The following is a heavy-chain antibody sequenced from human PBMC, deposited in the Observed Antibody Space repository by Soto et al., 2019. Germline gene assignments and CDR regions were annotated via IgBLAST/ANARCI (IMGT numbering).Heavy chain of an antibody. Sequence: SRRLSCQASGFNFDNYGMHWVRQAPGKGLEWVAVITYDGSFQYYADSVKGRFTISRDNSKNTLSLHLNTLKPEDTAVYHCAKDRVGGTFYTPLAFWGQGTLVTVSS. D-gene: IGHD1-7*01. J-gene: IGHJ4*02. CDR3: AKDRVGGTFYTPLAF. CDR2: ITYDGSFQ. CDR1: GFNFDNYG. V-gene: IGHV3-30*18.